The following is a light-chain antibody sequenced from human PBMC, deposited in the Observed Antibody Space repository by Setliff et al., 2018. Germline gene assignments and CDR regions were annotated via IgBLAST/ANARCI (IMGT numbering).Light chain of an antibody. CDR2: EVS. J-gene: IGLJ1*01. Sequence: ALAQPPSASGSPGQSVTISCTGTSSDVGGYNYVSWYQQHPGKAPKLMIYEVSKWPSGVPDRFSGSKSGNTASLTVSGLQAEDEADYYCSSYAGSNNYVFGTGTKVTV. V-gene: IGLV2-8*01. CDR3: SSYAGSNNYV. CDR1: SSDVGGYNY.